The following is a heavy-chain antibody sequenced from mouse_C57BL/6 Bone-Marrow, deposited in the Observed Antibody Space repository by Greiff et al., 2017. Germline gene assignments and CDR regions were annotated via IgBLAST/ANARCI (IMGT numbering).Heavy chain of an antibody. CDR2: IDPENGDT. CDR1: GFNIKDDY. D-gene: IGHD1-1*01. CDR3: TPITTVLATDV. J-gene: IGHJ2*01. V-gene: IGHV14-4*01. Sequence: VQLQQSGAELVRPGASVKLSCTASGFNIKDDYMHWVKQRPEQGLEWIGWIDPENGDTEYASKFQGKATITADTSSNTAYLQLSSLTSEDTAVYNCTPITTVLATDVWGTGTTLTVSS.